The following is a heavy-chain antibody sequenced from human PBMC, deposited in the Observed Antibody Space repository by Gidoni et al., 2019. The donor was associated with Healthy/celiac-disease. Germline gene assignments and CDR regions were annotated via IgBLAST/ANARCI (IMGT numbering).Heavy chain of an antibody. V-gene: IGHV3-7*03. J-gene: IGHJ6*02. CDR2: IKQDGSEK. Sequence: ELQLVESGGGLVQPGESLSLSCAASGITFSSYWLSWVRQAPGKGLEWVANIKQDGSEKYYVDSVKGRFTISRDNAKNSLYLQMNSLRAEDTAVYYCARGIIWQLIYYYGMDVWGQGTTVTVSS. CDR3: ARGIIWQLIYYYGMDV. CDR1: GITFSSYW. D-gene: IGHD6-13*01.